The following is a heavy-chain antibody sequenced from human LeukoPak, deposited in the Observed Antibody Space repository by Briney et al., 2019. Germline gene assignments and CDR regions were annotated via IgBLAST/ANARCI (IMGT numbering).Heavy chain of an antibody. D-gene: IGHD6-13*01. J-gene: IGHJ6*03. CDR3: ASAPYSSSWDYYYMDV. V-gene: IGHV1-69*05. CDR2: IIPIFGTA. CDR1: GGTFSSYA. Sequence: GASVKVSCKASGGTFSSYAISWVRQAPGQGLEWMGGIIPIFGTANYAQKFQGRVTITTDESTSSAYMELSSLRSEDTAVYYCASAPYSSSWDYYYMDVWGKGTTVTVSS.